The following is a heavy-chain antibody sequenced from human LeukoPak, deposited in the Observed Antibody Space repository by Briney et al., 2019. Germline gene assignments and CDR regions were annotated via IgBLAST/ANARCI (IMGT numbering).Heavy chain of an antibody. D-gene: IGHD5-18*01. CDR1: GFTFSSYS. J-gene: IGHJ4*02. V-gene: IGHV3-21*01. Sequence: GGSLRLSCAASGFTFSSYSMNWVRQAPGKGLEWVSSISSSSSYIYYADSVKGRFTISRDNAKNSLYLQMNSLRAEDTAVYYCARAPTMVTTYYFDYWGQGTLVTVSP. CDR3: ARAPTMVTTYYFDY. CDR2: ISSSSSYI.